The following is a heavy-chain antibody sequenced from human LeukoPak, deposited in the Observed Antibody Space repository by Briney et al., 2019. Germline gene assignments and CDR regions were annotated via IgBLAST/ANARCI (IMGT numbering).Heavy chain of an antibody. CDR1: GFTLSSYW. CDR2: IKQDGSEK. CDR3: ARAHPRWLQSDY. Sequence: GGSLRLSCAASGFTLSSYWMSWVRQAPGKGLEWVANIKQDGSEKYYVDSVKGRFTISRDNAKNSLYLQMNSLRAEDTAVYYCARAHPRWLQSDYWGQGTLVTVSS. D-gene: IGHD5-24*01. J-gene: IGHJ4*02. V-gene: IGHV3-7*01.